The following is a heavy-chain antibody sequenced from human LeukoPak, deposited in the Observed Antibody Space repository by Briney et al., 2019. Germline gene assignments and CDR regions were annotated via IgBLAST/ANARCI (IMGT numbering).Heavy chain of an antibody. CDR1: GGSISSSSYY. V-gene: IGHV4-39*01. D-gene: IGHD3-10*01. CDR2: IYYSGSI. CDR3: AGTYYYGSGRLNWFDP. J-gene: IGHJ5*02. Sequence: ASETLSLTCTVSGGSISSSSYYWGWIRQPPGKGLEWIGSIYYSGSIYYNPSLKSRVTISVDTSKNQFSLKLSSVTAADTAVYYCAGTYYYGSGRLNWFDPWGQGTLVTVSS.